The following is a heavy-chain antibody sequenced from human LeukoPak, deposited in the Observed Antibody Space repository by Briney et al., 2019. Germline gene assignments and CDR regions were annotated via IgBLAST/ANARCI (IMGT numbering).Heavy chain of an antibody. J-gene: IGHJ4*02. CDR2: ISDSGGST. CDR1: GFPFSSYA. Sequence: RGGSLRLSCSASGFPFSSYAMHWVRQAPGKGLEYVSAISDSGGSTYYADSVKGRFTISRDNAKNSLSLQMNSLRAEDTAVYYCARGISTYFDYWGQGTLVTVSS. V-gene: IGHV3-64*04. CDR3: ARGISTYFDY. D-gene: IGHD2-2*01.